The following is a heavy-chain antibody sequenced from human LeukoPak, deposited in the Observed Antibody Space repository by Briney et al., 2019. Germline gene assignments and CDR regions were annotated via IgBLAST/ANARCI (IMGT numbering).Heavy chain of an antibody. D-gene: IGHD3-9*01. Sequence: PGGSLRLSCAASGFTFSTYAMSWVRQAPGKGLEWVSAISGSGGSTYYAVSVKGRFTISRDKSKNTLYLQMNSLRAEDTAVYYCAKGTSLINILTGYFYYFDYWGQGTLVTVSS. CDR2: ISGSGGST. V-gene: IGHV3-23*01. J-gene: IGHJ4*02. CDR3: AKGTSLINILTGYFYYFDY. CDR1: GFTFSTYA.